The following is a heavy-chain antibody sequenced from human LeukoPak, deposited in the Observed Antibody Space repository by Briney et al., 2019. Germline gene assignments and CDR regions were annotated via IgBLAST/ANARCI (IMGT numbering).Heavy chain of an antibody. J-gene: IGHJ4*02. CDR2: ISYDGSNK. V-gene: IGHV3-30-3*01. CDR1: GFTFSSYA. Sequence: GGSLRLSCAASGFTFSSYAMNWVRQAPGKGLEWVAVISYDGSNKYYADSVKGRFTISRDNSKNTLYLQMNSLRAEDTAVYYCASLPGYSSGWYVDFDYWGQGTLVTVSS. D-gene: IGHD6-19*01. CDR3: ASLPGYSSGWYVDFDY.